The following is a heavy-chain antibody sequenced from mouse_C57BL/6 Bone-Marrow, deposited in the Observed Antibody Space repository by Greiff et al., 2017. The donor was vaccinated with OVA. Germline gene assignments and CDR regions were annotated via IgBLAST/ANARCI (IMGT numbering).Heavy chain of an antibody. CDR2: ILPGSGGT. Sequence: VQLQQSGAELMKPGASVKLSCKATGYTFTGYWIEWVKQRPGHGLEWIGGILPGSGGTNYNEKFKGKATFTADTASNTAYMPRSSLTTEDSAIYYCARRLITTVVAKGYWGQGTTLTVSS. D-gene: IGHD1-1*01. CDR3: ARRLITTVVAKGY. CDR1: GYTFTGYW. V-gene: IGHV1-9*01. J-gene: IGHJ2*01.